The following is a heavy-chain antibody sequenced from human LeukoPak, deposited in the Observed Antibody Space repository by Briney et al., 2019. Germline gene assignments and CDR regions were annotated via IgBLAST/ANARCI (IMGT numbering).Heavy chain of an antibody. CDR3: ARDAWSYYYYYFYMDV. J-gene: IGHJ6*03. Sequence: GGSLRLSCAASGFTLSNYNMNWVRQAPGKGLEWVSSISSSSSYIYYADSVKGRFTISRDNAKNSLYLQMNSLRAEDTAVYYCARDAWSYYYYYFYMDVWGKGTTVTISS. V-gene: IGHV3-21*01. CDR2: ISSSSSYI. D-gene: IGHD1-26*01. CDR1: GFTLSNYN.